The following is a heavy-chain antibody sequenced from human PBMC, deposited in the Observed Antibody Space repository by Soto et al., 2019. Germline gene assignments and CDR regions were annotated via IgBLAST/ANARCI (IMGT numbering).Heavy chain of an antibody. Sequence: EVQLVESGGGLVQPGGSLRLSCAASGFTFSSYSMTWVRQAPGKGLEWVSYITDSSTTIYYADSVKGRFTISRDNAKNSLSLQMNILRDEDTAVYYCARGRGSLGTYSMDVWGQGTTVTVSS. CDR2: ITDSSTTI. V-gene: IGHV3-48*02. J-gene: IGHJ6*02. CDR1: GFTFSSYS. CDR3: ARGRGSLGTYSMDV. D-gene: IGHD1-26*01.